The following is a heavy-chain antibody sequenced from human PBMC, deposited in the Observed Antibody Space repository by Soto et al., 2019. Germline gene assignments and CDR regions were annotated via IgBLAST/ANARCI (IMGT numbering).Heavy chain of an antibody. J-gene: IGHJ4*02. V-gene: IGHV3-7*01. D-gene: IGHD3-10*01. Sequence: EVQLVESGGDLVQPGGSLRLSCAASGFTFGSHWMTWVRQAPGKGLEWVANIKQDGSEKYYVDSVKGRFTISRDNAKNSLYLQMNGRRVEDTAVYYCARGYTGYGSVINDFWGQGTLVTVSS. CDR2: IKQDGSEK. CDR1: GFTFGSHW. CDR3: ARGYTGYGSVINDF.